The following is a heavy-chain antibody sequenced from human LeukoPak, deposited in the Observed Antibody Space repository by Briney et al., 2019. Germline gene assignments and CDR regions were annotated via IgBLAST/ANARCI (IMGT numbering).Heavy chain of an antibody. CDR2: IYYSGST. J-gene: IGHJ4*02. CDR3: ARSLWFGELRFDY. CDR1: GGSISSSSYY. Sequence: SETLSLTCTVSGGSISSSSYYWGWIRQPPGKGLEWIGSIYYSGSTYYNPSLKSRVTMSVDTSKNQFSLKLSSVTAADTAVYYCARSLWFGELRFDYWGQGTLVTVSS. D-gene: IGHD3-10*01. V-gene: IGHV4-39*07.